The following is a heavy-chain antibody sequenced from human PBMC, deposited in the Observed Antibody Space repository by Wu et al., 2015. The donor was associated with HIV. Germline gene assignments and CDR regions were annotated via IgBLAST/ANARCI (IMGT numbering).Heavy chain of an antibody. Sequence: QVQLVQSETEMKKPGASLKVSCKASGYTFSAYDINWVRQAPGQGLEWVGWMNPNSGNTGYPQKFQGRVTMTRDTSISTAYMELSSLRSEDTAVYYCARDLRSPMGAFDIWGQGTMVTVSS. CDR3: ARDLRSPMGAFDI. CDR1: GYTFSAYD. J-gene: IGHJ3*02. V-gene: IGHV1-8*01. CDR2: MNPNSGNT.